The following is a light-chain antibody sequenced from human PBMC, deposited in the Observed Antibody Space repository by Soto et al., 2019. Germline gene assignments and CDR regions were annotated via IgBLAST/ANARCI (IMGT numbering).Light chain of an antibody. V-gene: IGLV1-44*01. Sequence: QSVLTQPPSASGTPGQRVTISCSGSSPNIGSNYVYWYQQLPGTAPKLLIYSDAQRPSGVPDRISGSKSGTSASLAIRGLQSEDEADYCCAAWDGSLNGYVFGTGTKLTVL. CDR3: AAWDGSLNGYV. CDR1: SPNIGSNY. CDR2: SDA. J-gene: IGLJ1*01.